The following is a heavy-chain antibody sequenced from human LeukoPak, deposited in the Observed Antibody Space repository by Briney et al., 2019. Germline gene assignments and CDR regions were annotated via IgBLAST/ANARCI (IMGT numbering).Heavy chain of an antibody. V-gene: IGHV1-69*01. CDR2: IIPIFGTA. J-gene: IGHJ5*02. CDR1: GGTFSSYA. D-gene: IGHD1-7*01. Sequence: ASVKVSCKASGGTFSSYAISWVRQAPGQGLEWMGGIIPIFGTANYAQKFQGRVTITADESTSTAYMELNSLRAEDTAVYYCARDPSSITGTTTVRFDPWGQGTLVTVSS. CDR3: ARDPSSITGTTTVRFDP.